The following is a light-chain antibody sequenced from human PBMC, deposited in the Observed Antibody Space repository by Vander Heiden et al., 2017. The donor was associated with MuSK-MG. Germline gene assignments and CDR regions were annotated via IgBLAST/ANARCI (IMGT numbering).Light chain of an antibody. CDR1: QRESTY. V-gene: IGKV1-39*01. CDR3: QQTVSTPRT. J-gene: IGKJ1*01. Sequence: DIQMTQSPSSLSASVGDRVTITCRASQRESTYLNWYQQKPGKAPKLLIYAASSLQSGVPSRFSGSGSGTDFTLTISGLQFEDSATYYCQQTVSTPRTFGQGTKVEIK. CDR2: AAS.